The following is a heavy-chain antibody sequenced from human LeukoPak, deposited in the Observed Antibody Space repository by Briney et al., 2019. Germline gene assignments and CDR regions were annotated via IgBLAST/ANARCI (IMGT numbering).Heavy chain of an antibody. D-gene: IGHD3-9*01. Sequence: GGSLRLSCTTSGFTFGDYAMSWFRQAPGKGLEWVGFITSKAYGGTTEYAASVKGRFTISRDDSKSIAYLQMNILKTEDTAVYYCYTYDILTGQSPPDDAFDIWGQGTMVTVSS. J-gene: IGHJ3*02. V-gene: IGHV3-49*03. CDR3: YTYDILTGQSPPDDAFDI. CDR1: GFTFGDYA. CDR2: ITSKAYGGTT.